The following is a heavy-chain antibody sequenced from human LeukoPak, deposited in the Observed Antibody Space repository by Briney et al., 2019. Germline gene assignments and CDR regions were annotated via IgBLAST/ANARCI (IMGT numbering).Heavy chain of an antibody. D-gene: IGHD3-22*01. J-gene: IGHJ4*02. CDR2: ISSSSSYI. CDR3: ARGAYYYDSSGYYD. V-gene: IGHV3-21*01. CDR1: GFTFSSSS. Sequence: GGSLRLSCGVSGFTFSSSSMNWVRQAPGKGLEWVSSISSSSSYIYYADSVKGRFTISRDNAKNSLYLQMNSLRAEDTAVYYCARGAYYYDSSGYYDWGQGTLVTVSS.